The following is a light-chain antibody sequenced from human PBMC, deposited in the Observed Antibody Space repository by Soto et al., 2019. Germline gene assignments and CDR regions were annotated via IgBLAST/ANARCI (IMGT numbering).Light chain of an antibody. J-gene: IGLJ1*01. Sequence: QAVVTQEPSFSVSPGGTVTLTCGLSSGSVSTGHFPSWYQQTPGQAPRTLIYGTNSRSSGVPDRFSGSILGTKAALTITGAQADDVSDYYCVLYMGGGTYVFGAGTKLTVL. V-gene: IGLV8-61*01. CDR2: GTN. CDR1: SGSVSTGHF. CDR3: VLYMGGGTYV.